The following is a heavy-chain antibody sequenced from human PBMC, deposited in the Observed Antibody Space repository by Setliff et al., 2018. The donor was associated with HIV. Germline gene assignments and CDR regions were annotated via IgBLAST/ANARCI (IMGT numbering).Heavy chain of an antibody. V-gene: IGHV4-34*01. CDR3: ARGMVRGLRWDS. D-gene: IGHD3-10*01. CDR1: GGSFNGYY. Sequence: SETLSLTCAVYGGSFNGYYRSWIRQPPGKGLEWIGEVIHSGSTNYNLSLKSRVTISVDTSKNQFSLKLSSVTAADTAVYYCARGMVRGLRWDSWGQGTLVTVSS. J-gene: IGHJ4*02. CDR2: VIHSGST.